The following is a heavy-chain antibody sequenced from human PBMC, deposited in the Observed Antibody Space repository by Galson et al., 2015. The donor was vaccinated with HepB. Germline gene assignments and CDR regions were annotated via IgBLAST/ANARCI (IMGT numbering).Heavy chain of an antibody. V-gene: IGHV3-30-3*01. CDR3: ARAYYDILTGYYI. CDR1: GFTFSSYA. D-gene: IGHD3-9*01. CDR2: ISYDGSNK. J-gene: IGHJ4*02. Sequence: SLRLSCAASGFTFSSYAMHWVRQAPGKGLEWVAVISYDGSNKYYADSVKGRFTISRDNSKNTLYLQMNSLRAEDTAVYYCARAYYDILTGYYIWGQGTLVTVSS.